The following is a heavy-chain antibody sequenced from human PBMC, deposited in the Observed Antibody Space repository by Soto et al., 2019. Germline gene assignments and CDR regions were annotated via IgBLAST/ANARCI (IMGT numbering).Heavy chain of an antibody. CDR3: ATDRAQYSGTYYFDY. V-gene: IGHV1-24*01. CDR1: GYTLTELS. CDR2: FDPEVGET. J-gene: IGHJ4*02. D-gene: IGHD1-26*01. Sequence: ASVKVSCKVSGYTLTELSMHWVRQAPGKGLEWMGGFDPEVGETIYAQKFQGRVTMTEDTSTDTAYMELGSLRSEDTAVYYCATDRAQYSGTYYFDYWGQGTLVTVSS.